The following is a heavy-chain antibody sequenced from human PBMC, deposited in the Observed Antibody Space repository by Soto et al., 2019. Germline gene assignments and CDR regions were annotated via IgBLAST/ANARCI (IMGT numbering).Heavy chain of an antibody. CDR2: ISVYNGNT. Sequence: QVQLVQSGAEVKKPGASVKVSCKASGYTFTTYGISWVRQAPGQGLEWMGWISVYNGNTNYVQKLQGSVTMTTDTSTSTAYMELRSLRPDDTAVYYCAQNYYDSSGYYYMNWGQGTLVTVSS. J-gene: IGHJ4*02. V-gene: IGHV1-18*04. CDR3: AQNYYDSSGYYYMN. D-gene: IGHD3-22*01. CDR1: GYTFTTYG.